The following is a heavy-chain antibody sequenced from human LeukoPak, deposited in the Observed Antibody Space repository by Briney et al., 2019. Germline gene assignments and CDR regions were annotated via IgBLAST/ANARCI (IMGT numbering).Heavy chain of an antibody. V-gene: IGHV3-9*01. CDR2: ISWNSGSI. D-gene: IGHD2-21*02. CDR1: GFTFDDYA. Sequence: GGSLRLSCAASGFTFDDYAMHWVRQAPGKGLEWVSGISWNSGSIGYADSVKGRFTISRDNAKNSLYLQMNSLRAEDTAVYYCAKTVVVTANPRAFDIWGQGTRVTVSS. J-gene: IGHJ3*02. CDR3: AKTVVVTANPRAFDI.